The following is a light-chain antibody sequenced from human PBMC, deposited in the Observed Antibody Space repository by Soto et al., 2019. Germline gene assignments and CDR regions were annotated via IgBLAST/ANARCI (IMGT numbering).Light chain of an antibody. V-gene: IGKV3-15*01. CDR1: QSVSSN. Sequence: EIVMTQSPATLSVSPGERATLSCRASQSVSSNLAWYQQKPGQAPSLLIYGASTRATGIPARFSGSGSGTEFTLTISSRQSEDFAVYECQQYNNWRPLTFGGGTKVEIK. CDR2: GAS. CDR3: QQYNNWRPLT. J-gene: IGKJ4*01.